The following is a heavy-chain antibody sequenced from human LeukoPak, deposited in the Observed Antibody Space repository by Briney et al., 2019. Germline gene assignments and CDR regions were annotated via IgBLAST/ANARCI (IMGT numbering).Heavy chain of an antibody. V-gene: IGHV4-34*01. CDR1: GGSFSDYS. Sequence: SETLSLTCAVYGGSFSDYSWSWIRQPPGKGLEWIGQINHSGSTNYNPSLKSPFTISVDTSKNHFSLNLDSVTAADTAMYYCARGLQRGLRFLEWLPRVGAFDIWGQGTMVTVSS. CDR2: INHSGST. J-gene: IGHJ3*02. CDR3: ARGLQRGLRFLEWLPRVGAFDI. D-gene: IGHD3-3*01.